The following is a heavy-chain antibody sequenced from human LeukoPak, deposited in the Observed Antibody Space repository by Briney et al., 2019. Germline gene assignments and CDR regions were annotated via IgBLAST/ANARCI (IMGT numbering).Heavy chain of an antibody. CDR3: AKESGITMVRGVTNNWFDS. V-gene: IGHV3-30*18. J-gene: IGHJ5*01. D-gene: IGHD3-10*01. Sequence: GGSLRLSCASSGFTFSSYGIHWVRQAPGKGLGWISVISXDGRVKYYADSVKGRFTVSRDNSKNTLYLQMNSLRPEDTAVYYCAKESGITMVRGVTNNWFDSWGQGTLVTVSS. CDR2: ISXDGRVK. CDR1: GFTFSSYG.